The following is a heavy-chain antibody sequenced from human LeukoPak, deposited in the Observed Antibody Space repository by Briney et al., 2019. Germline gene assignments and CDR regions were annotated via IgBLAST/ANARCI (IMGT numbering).Heavy chain of an antibody. J-gene: IGHJ6*02. CDR2: IYYSGST. V-gene: IGHV4-59*01. CDR1: GGSISSYY. D-gene: IGHD3-3*01. CDR3: ARDGLLRFLEWPEKTKSDYYYGMDV. Sequence: NPSETLSLTCTVSGGSISSYYWSWIRQPPGKGLEWIGYIYYSGSTNYNPSLKSRVTISVDTSKNQFSLKLSSVTAADTAVYYCARDGLLRFLEWPEKTKSDYYYGMDVWGQGTTVTVSS.